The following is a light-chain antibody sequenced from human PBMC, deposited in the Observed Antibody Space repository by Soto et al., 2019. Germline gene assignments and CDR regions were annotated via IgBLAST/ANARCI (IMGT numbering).Light chain of an antibody. CDR1: SSNIGAGYD. CDR3: QSYDSSLSAL. CDR2: GNS. V-gene: IGLV1-40*01. Sequence: QSVLTQPPSVSGAPGQRVTISCTGSSSNIGAGYDGHWYQQLPGTAPKLLIYGNSNRPSGVPDRFSGPKSGTSASLAITALQAEDEADYYCQSYDSSLSALFGGGTKVTVL. J-gene: IGLJ2*01.